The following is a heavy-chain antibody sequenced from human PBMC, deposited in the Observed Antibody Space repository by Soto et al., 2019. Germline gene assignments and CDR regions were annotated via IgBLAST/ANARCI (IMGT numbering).Heavy chain of an antibody. D-gene: IGHD1-26*01. V-gene: IGHV4-59*01. J-gene: IGHJ4*02. Sequence: QVQLQESGPGLVKPSETLSLTCTVSGGSISSYYWSWIRQPPGKGLEWIGYIYYSGSTNYNPSLKSRVTISVDASKNQFSLKLSSVTAADTAVYYCARGGVGATPVYFDYWGQGTLVTVSS. CDR2: IYYSGST. CDR3: ARGGVGATPVYFDY. CDR1: GGSISSYY.